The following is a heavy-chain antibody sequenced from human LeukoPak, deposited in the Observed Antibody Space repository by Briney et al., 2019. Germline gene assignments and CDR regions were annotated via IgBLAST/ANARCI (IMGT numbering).Heavy chain of an antibody. CDR3: ARPRTLWFGELSLTY. V-gene: IGHV1-3*01. D-gene: IGHD3-10*01. CDR2: INAGNGNT. Sequence: GASVKVSCKASGYTFTSYAMHWVRQAPGQRLEWMGWINAGNGNTKYSQKFQGRVTITRDTSASTAYMELSSLRSEDTAVYNCARPRTLWFGELSLTYWGQGTLVTVSS. CDR1: GYTFTSYA. J-gene: IGHJ4*02.